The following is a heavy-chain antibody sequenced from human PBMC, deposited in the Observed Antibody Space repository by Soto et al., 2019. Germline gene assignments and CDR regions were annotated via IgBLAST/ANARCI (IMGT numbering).Heavy chain of an antibody. D-gene: IGHD3-10*01. CDR1: GFSLSTRDVG. V-gene: IGHV2-5*02. Sequence: QITLKESGPTLVKPTQTLTLTCTFSGFSLSTRDVGVGWIRQPPGKALEWLTLIYWDDYKHYSPSLETRLAITKDTSKNQVVLTMTNMDPVDTPTYYCAQKGRGYFDYWGQGTLVTVSS. CDR2: IYWDDYK. J-gene: IGHJ4*02. CDR3: AQKGRGYFDY.